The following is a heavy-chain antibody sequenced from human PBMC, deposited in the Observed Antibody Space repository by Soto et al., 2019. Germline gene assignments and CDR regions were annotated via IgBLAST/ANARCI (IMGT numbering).Heavy chain of an antibody. CDR3: ARDLAAAGPFDY. D-gene: IGHD6-13*01. J-gene: IGHJ4*02. CDR2: ISAYNGNT. CDR1: GYTFTSYA. V-gene: IGHV1-18*01. Sequence: QVQLVQSGAEVKKPGASVKVSCKASGYTFTSYAFSWVRQAPGQGLEWMGWISAYNGNTNYAQKFQGRVTMTPDTSTSTDYMELRSLRSDDTAVYYCARDLAAAGPFDYWGQGTLVPVSS.